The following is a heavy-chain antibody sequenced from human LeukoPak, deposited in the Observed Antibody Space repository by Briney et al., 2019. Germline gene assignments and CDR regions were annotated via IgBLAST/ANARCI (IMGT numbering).Heavy chain of an antibody. CDR2: ISGSGGSA. CDR1: GFTFSSYA. J-gene: IGHJ4*02. Sequence: GGSLRLSCAASGFTFSSYAMSWVRQAPGKGLEWVSAISGSGGSAYYADSVKGRFTISGDNSKNTLYLQMNSLRAEDTAVYYCAKEEAFYGDYTDYWGQGTLVTVSS. D-gene: IGHD4-17*01. V-gene: IGHV3-23*01. CDR3: AKEEAFYGDYTDY.